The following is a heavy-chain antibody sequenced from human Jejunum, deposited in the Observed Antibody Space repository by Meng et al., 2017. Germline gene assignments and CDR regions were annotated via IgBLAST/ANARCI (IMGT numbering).Heavy chain of an antibody. V-gene: IGHV3-30*02. CDR1: GFTFSSYG. D-gene: IGHD3-10*01. CDR3: AKVAVPLIRGAPLES. J-gene: IGHJ5*01. CDR2: IQYDGSNQ. Sequence: GESLKISCAASGFTFSSYGMYWVRQAPGKGLEWVTLIQYDGSNQYYADSVKGRFTTSRDNSMNTLYLQMNSLRAEDTAIYYCAKVAVPLIRGAPLESWGNGTLVTVSS.